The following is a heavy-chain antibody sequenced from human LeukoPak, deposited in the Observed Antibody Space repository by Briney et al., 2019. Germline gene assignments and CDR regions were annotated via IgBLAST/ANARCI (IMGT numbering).Heavy chain of an antibody. CDR2: FDPEDGET. V-gene: IGHV1-24*01. CDR1: GYTLTELS. J-gene: IGHJ4*02. CDR3: ATVMFSGSCSGYFDY. Sequence: GASVKVSCKVSGYTLTELSMHWVRQAPGKGLEWMGGFDPEDGETIYAQKFQGRVTMTEDTSTDTAYMELSSLRSEDTAVYYCATVMFSGSCSGYFDYWGQGTLVTVSS. D-gene: IGHD1-26*01.